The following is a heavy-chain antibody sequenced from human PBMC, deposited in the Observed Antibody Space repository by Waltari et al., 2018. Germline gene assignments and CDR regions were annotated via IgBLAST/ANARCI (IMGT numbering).Heavy chain of an antibody. V-gene: IGHV1-3*04. CDR2: INTYKT. Sequence: QIQLVQSGPEAKKPGASVKVSCRASGYIFTSYTMHWVRQAPGQRLEWMGYINTYKTKYSEKFRGRVTITSDTSANTAYMGMTSLTSEDTAVYFCARYSGFYQDAFDIWGQGTKVTVSP. D-gene: IGHD1-26*01. CDR3: ARYSGFYQDAFDI. J-gene: IGHJ3*02. CDR1: GYIFTSYT.